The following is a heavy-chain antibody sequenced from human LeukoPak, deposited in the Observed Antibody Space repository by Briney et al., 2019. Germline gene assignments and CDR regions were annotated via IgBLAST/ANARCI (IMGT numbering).Heavy chain of an antibody. CDR1: EFTFSSYA. Sequence: GGSLRLSCAAAEFTFSSYAMSWVRQAPGKGLEWVSAIIGSGGSTYYADSVKGRFTISRDNSKNTLYLQMNSLRAEDTAVYYCARDSQPTDQGQMGIVVVPAASYLLFDYWGQGTLVTVPS. D-gene: IGHD2-2*03. J-gene: IGHJ4*02. V-gene: IGHV3-23*01. CDR2: IIGSGGST. CDR3: ARDSQPTDQGQMGIVVVPAASYLLFDY.